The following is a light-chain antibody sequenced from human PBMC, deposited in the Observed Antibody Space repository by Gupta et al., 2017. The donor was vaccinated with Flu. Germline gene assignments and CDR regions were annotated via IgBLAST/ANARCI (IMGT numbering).Light chain of an antibody. CDR3: QHYRSSSTMYT. J-gene: IGKJ2*01. V-gene: IGKV3-20*01. CDR1: QSITSSY. Sequence: LSLSPGDRATSACRASQSITSSYRDWNQQKPDQATRLIIYGAARRATGIADRFRGSGCGTDFTLNISRLEPEDDAVDNCQHYRSSSTMYTFGQGTKLEIK. CDR2: GAA.